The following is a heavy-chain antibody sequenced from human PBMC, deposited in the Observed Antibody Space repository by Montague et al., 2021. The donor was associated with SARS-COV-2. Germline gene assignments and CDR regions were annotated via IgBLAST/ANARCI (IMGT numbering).Heavy chain of an antibody. CDR3: AKDGNGYYDFWSGYYTVQGYYYYYMDV. CDR1: GFTFSSYA. D-gene: IGHD3-3*01. CDR2: ISGSGGST. Sequence: SLRLSCAASGFTFSSYAMSWVRQAPGKGLEWVSAISGSGGSTYYADSVKGRFTISRDNSKNTLYLQMNSLRAEDPAVYYCAKDGNGYYDFWSGYYTVQGYYYYYMDVGGKGTTGTVS. V-gene: IGHV3-23*01. J-gene: IGHJ6*03.